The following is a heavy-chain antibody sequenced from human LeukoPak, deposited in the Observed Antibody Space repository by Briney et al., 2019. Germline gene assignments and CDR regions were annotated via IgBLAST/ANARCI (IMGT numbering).Heavy chain of an antibody. D-gene: IGHD1-20*01. Sequence: ASVKVSCKVSGYTLTELSMHWVRQAPGKGLERMGGFDPEDGETIYAQKFQGRVTMTEDTSTDTAYMELSSLRSEDTAVYYCATEGITGTSAYYYYGMDVWGQGTTVTVSS. CDR1: GYTLTELS. CDR3: ATEGITGTSAYYYYGMDV. V-gene: IGHV1-24*01. CDR2: FDPEDGET. J-gene: IGHJ6*02.